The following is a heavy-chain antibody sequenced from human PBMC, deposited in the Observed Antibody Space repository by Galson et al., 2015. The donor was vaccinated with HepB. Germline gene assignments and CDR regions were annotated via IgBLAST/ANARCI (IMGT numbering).Heavy chain of an antibody. V-gene: IGHV3-30-3*01. D-gene: IGHD4-23*01. CDR3: ARDPSRLDYGGNAGGDY. Sequence: SLRLSCAASGFTFSSYAMHWVRQAPGKGLEWVAVISYDGSNKYYADSVKGRFTISRDNSKNTLYLQMNSLRAEDTAVYYCARDPSRLDYGGNAGGDYWGQGTLVTVSS. J-gene: IGHJ4*02. CDR1: GFTFSSYA. CDR2: ISYDGSNK.